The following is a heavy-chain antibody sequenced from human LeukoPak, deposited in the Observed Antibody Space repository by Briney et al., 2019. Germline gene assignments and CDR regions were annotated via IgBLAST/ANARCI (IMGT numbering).Heavy chain of an antibody. CDR1: GFTFSRFW. Sequence: GGSLRLPCAASGFTFSRFWMSWVRQAPGKGLEWVASINQDESRKHYADSVKGRFTISRDNAKNSLYLQMNSLRAEDMALYYCARGYGQLPHRYYFDYWGQGTLVTVSS. CDR3: ARGYGQLPHRYYFDY. J-gene: IGHJ4*02. V-gene: IGHV3-7*03. D-gene: IGHD2-2*01. CDR2: INQDESRK.